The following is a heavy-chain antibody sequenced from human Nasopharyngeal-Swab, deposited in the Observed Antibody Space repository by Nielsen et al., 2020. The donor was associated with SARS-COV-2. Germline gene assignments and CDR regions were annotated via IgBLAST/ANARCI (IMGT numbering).Heavy chain of an antibody. CDR1: GGSISSSSYY. J-gene: IGHJ6*02. D-gene: IGHD4/OR15-4a*01. Sequence: GSLRLSCTVSGGSISSSSYYWGWIRQPPGKGLEWIGSIYYSGSTYYNPSLKSRVTISIDTSKNQFSLNLNSVTAADTAVYYCAHLTYYYYGMDVWGQGTTVTVSS. CDR2: IYYSGST. V-gene: IGHV4-39*07. CDR3: AHLTYYYYGMDV.